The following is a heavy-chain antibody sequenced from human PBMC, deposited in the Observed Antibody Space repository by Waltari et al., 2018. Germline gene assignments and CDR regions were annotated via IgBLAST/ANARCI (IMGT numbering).Heavy chain of an antibody. CDR2: IYYSWST. J-gene: IGHJ6*02. V-gene: IGHV4-59*01. D-gene: IGHD4-17*01. CDR3: ARDDYGTGYGMDV. CDR1: GGSISSYY. Sequence: QVQLQESGPGLVKPSETLSLTCTVSGGSISSYYWSWIRQPPGKGLEWTGYIYYSWSTNYNHALKSGVTIAVDTSKNQFSLKLSSVTAADTAVYYCARDDYGTGYGMDVWGQGTTVTVSS.